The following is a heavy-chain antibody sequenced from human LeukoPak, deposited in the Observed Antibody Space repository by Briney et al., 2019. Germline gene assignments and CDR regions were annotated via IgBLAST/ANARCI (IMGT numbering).Heavy chain of an antibody. J-gene: IGHJ5*02. CDR1: GYSLSSGYY. CDR3: ARVRRITMVRGVVFDP. Sequence: SETLSLTCTVSGYSLSSGYYWGWIRQPPGKGLEWIGSVDHSGGTYYNPSLKSRVTISVDTSKNQFSLKLSSVTAADTAVYYCARVRRITMVRGVVFDPWGQGTLVTVSS. CDR2: VDHSGGT. D-gene: IGHD3-10*01. V-gene: IGHV4-38-2*02.